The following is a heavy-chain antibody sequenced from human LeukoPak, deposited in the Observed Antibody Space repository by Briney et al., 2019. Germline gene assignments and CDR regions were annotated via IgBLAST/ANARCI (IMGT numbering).Heavy chain of an antibody. D-gene: IGHD6-19*01. Sequence: PGGSLRLSCAASGFPFTDAWMTWVRQAPGKGLEWVGRIKGKIDGGTTDYAAPVKGRFTISRDDSKNTLSLQMNSLKTEDTALYHCITGGDTASGRYGSYWGQGALVTVSS. J-gene: IGHJ4*02. V-gene: IGHV3-15*01. CDR2: IKGKIDGGTT. CDR1: GFPFTDAW. CDR3: ITGGDTASGRYGSY.